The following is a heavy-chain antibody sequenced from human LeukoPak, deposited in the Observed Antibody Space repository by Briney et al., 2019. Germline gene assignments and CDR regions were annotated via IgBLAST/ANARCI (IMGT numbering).Heavy chain of an antibody. Sequence: SETLSLTCAVSGYSISSGYYGGWIRQPPGKGLEWIGNIYHSGSTYYNPSLKSRVTISVDTSKNQFSLKVSSVNAADTAVYYCARWIAVAGPTDYWGQGTLVTVSS. CDR1: GYSISSGYY. D-gene: IGHD6-19*01. V-gene: IGHV4-38-2*01. J-gene: IGHJ4*02. CDR2: IYHSGST. CDR3: ARWIAVAGPTDY.